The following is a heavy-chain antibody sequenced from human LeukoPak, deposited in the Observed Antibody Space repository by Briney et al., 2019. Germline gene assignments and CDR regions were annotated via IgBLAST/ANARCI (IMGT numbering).Heavy chain of an antibody. V-gene: IGHV3-11*04. CDR1: GFTFSDYY. J-gene: IGHJ6*03. CDR3: ARDRTYYDFWSGYGMDV. CDR2: ISSSGSTI. D-gene: IGHD3-3*01. Sequence: GGSLRLSCAASGFTFSDYYMSWIRQAPGKGLEWVSYISSSGSTIYYADSVKGRFTISRDNAKNSLYLQMNSLRAEDTAVYYCARDRTYYDFWSGYGMDVWGKGTTVTVSS.